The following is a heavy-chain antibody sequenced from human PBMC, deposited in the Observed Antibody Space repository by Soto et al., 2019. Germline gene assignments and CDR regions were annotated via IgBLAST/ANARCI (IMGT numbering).Heavy chain of an antibody. V-gene: IGHV3-21*01. CDR1: GFTFSSYS. D-gene: IGHD4-17*01. Sequence: PGGSLRLSCAASGFTFSSYSMNWVRQAPGKGLEWVSSISSSSSYIYYADSVKGRFTISRDNAKNSLYLQMNSLRAEDTAVYYCARDYGDAYYYYYGMDVWGQGTTVTVSS. J-gene: IGHJ6*02. CDR3: ARDYGDAYYYYYGMDV. CDR2: ISSSSSYI.